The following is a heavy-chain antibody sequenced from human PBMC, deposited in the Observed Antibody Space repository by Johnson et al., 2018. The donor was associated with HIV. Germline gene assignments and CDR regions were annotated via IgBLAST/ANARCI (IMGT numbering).Heavy chain of an antibody. CDR1: GFTFSSHA. CDR2: IWYDGSNK. V-gene: IGHV3-33*06. D-gene: IGHD4-23*01. J-gene: IGHJ3*02. Sequence: VQLLESGGDLVQPGGSLRVSCAASGFTFSSHAMHWVRQAPGKGLEWVAVIWYDGSNKYYADSVKGRFTISRDNSKNTLYLQMNSLRAEDTAVYYCAKDQDYGGNSGRFDIWGQGTMVTVSS. CDR3: AKDQDYGGNSGRFDI.